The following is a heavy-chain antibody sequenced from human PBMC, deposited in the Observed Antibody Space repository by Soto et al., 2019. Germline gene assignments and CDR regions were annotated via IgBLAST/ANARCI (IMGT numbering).Heavy chain of an antibody. J-gene: IGHJ5*02. Sequence: SVKVSCKASGGTFSSYAISWVRQAPGQGLEWMGGIIPIFGTANYAQKFQGRVTITADESTSTAYMELSSLRSEDTAVYYCASTIAVAGGYNWFDPWGQGTLVTVSS. V-gene: IGHV1-69*13. CDR1: GGTFSSYA. CDR2: IIPIFGTA. D-gene: IGHD6-19*01. CDR3: ASTIAVAGGYNWFDP.